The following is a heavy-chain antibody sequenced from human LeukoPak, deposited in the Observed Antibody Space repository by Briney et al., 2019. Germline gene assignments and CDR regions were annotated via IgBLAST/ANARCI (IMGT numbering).Heavy chain of an antibody. J-gene: IGHJ4*02. CDR2: ITSDGGGT. CDR3: ATNLADLN. D-gene: IGHD3-16*01. CDR1: GFTFKNYV. Sequence: QYGGSLRLSCAASGFTFKNYVMDWVRQAPGKGLVWVSRITSDGGGTTYADSVKGRFTISRDNGKNTLYLQMNSLRAEDTAVYYCATNLADLNWGQGTLVTVSS. V-gene: IGHV3-74*01.